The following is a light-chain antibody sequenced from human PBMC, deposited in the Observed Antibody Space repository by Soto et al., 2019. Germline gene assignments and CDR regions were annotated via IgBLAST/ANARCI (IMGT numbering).Light chain of an antibody. Sequence: EIVLTQSPGTVSLSPGXRATLSCRASQSISANYLAWYQQKPGQPPRLLIYGVSIRATGIPDRFAGSGSGPDFTLTISRLEPEDFAVYYCHQYGVLPKTFGQGTKVDIK. CDR2: GVS. V-gene: IGKV3-20*01. CDR3: HQYGVLPKT. J-gene: IGKJ1*01. CDR1: QSISANY.